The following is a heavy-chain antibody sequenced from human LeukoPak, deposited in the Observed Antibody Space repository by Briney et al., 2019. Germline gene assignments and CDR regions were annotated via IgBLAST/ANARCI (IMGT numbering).Heavy chain of an antibody. V-gene: IGHV3-74*01. D-gene: IGHD2-2*01. J-gene: IGHJ4*02. CDR2: ITDDGSST. CDR3: ACYGIVPPY. CDR1: GFTFKNYW. Sequence: GGSLGLSCVVSGFTFKNYWMHWVRQAPGKGLVWVSHITDDGSSTSYADSVKGRFTISRDNAKNTLYLQMNSLRTEDTAVYYCACYGIVPPYWGQGTLVTVSS.